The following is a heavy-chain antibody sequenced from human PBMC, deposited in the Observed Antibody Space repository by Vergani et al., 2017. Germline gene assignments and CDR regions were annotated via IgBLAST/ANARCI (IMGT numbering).Heavy chain of an antibody. J-gene: IGHJ6*03. CDR3: AKAGSVTAESLQYHFYMDV. D-gene: IGHD5-24*01. V-gene: IGHV3-30*18. Sequence: QVQLAESGGGRVQPGRSLRLSCAASGFSFSSHAIHRVRQAPGKGLEWVAVISNDGSKKYYADSVKGRFTIPRDNSKNKLDLHMNSLRTQNTAVYYCAKAGSVTAESLQYHFYMDVWGNGTAVTVS. CDR1: GFSFSSHA. CDR2: ISNDGSKK.